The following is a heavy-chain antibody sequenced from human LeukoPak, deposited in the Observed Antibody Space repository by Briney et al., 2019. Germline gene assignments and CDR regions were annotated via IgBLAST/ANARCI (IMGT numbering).Heavy chain of an antibody. D-gene: IGHD3-16*01. CDR2: IYYSGSA. CDR1: GGSISSGGYY. Sequence: NPSPTLSLTCTVSGGSISSGGYYWSWLRQHPGKGLEWIGYIYYSGSAYYNPSLKSRVTISVDTSKNQFSLKLSSVTAADTAVYYCARDRKRYDAFDIWGQGTMVTVSS. CDR3: ARDRKRYDAFDI. J-gene: IGHJ3*02. V-gene: IGHV4-31*03.